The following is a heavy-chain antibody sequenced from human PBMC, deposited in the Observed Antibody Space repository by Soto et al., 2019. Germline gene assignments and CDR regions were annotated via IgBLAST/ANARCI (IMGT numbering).Heavy chain of an antibody. CDR3: ARGDSSGYLGYFQH. J-gene: IGHJ1*01. D-gene: IGHD3-22*01. CDR1: GFTFSSYS. CDR2: FSSSSSTI. V-gene: IGHV3-48*02. Sequence: EVQLVESGGGLVQPGGSLRLSCAASGFTFSSYSMNWVRQAPGKGLEWVSYFSSSSSTIYYADSVKGRFTISRDNARNSLYLQMSSLRDEDTAVYYCARGDSSGYLGYFQHWGQGTLVTVSS.